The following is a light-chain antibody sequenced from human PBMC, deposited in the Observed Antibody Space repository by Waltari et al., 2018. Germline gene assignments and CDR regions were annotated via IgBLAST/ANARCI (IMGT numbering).Light chain of an antibody. V-gene: IGLV2-23*02. CDR1: SSDVGGYNY. CDR2: DVS. CDR3: CSYAGSSTVV. Sequence: QSVLTQPASVSGSPGQSITISCTGTSSDVGGYNYVSWYQQHPGKAPKLMIYDVSKRPSGVSNRFSGSKSGNTASLTISGLQAEDEADYYCCSYAGSSTVVFGGGTKLTVL. J-gene: IGLJ2*01.